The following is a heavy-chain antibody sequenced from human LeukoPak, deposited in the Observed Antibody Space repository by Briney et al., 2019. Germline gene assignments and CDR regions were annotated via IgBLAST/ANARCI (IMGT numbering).Heavy chain of an antibody. Sequence: GGSLRLSCAASGFTFSSYGMHWVRQAPGKGLEWVAVISYDGSNKYYADSVKGRFTISRDNSKNTLYLQMNSLRAEDTAVYYCAKEFSSSWYYYFDYWGQGTLVTVSS. D-gene: IGHD6-13*01. CDR3: AKEFSSSWYYYFDY. CDR1: GFTFSSYG. V-gene: IGHV3-30*18. J-gene: IGHJ4*02. CDR2: ISYDGSNK.